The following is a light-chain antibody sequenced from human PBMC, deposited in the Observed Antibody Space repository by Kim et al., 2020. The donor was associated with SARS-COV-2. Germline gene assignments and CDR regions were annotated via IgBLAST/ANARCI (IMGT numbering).Light chain of an antibody. V-gene: IGLV2-11*01. CDR2: EVS. CDR3: CAYAGTYYI. J-gene: IGLJ1*01. Sequence: GKPVTISCTGTSSDVGKYKYVSWYQQHPGKAPKLIISEVSKRPAGVPDRFSGSKSGNTASLTISGLQAEDEADYYCCAYAGTYYIFGTGTKVTVL. CDR1: SSDVGKYKY.